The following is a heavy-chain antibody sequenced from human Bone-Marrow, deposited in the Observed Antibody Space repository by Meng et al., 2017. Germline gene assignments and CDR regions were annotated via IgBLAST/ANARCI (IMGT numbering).Heavy chain of an antibody. J-gene: IGHJ4*02. D-gene: IGHD3-10*01. CDR2: IYYTGST. V-gene: IGHV4-31*03. Sequence: QLQRHASGPSLLKPSLTLSPTCTVSGGSINSGDYYWSWIRQHPGKGLEWIGFIYYTGSTQYNPSLKSRVTISVDTSKNQFSLKLSSVTAADTAVYYCARATYGSGKDFWGQGTMVTVSS. CDR3: ARATYGSGKDF. CDR1: GGSINSGDYY.